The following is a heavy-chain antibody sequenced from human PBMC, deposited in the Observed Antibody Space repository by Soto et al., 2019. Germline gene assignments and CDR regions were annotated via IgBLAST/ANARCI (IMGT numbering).Heavy chain of an antibody. D-gene: IGHD6-13*01. Sequence: GGSLRLSCAASGFTFSSYAMHWVRQAPGKGLEWVGVISYEGSNKYYADSAKVRCTISRDNSKNKLNLQMNSLRAEDTAVYYCARDPAAAGHVPDYLGQGTLVTVSS. CDR2: ISYEGSNK. CDR1: GFTFSSYA. CDR3: ARDPAAAGHVPDY. J-gene: IGHJ4*02. V-gene: IGHV3-30-3*01.